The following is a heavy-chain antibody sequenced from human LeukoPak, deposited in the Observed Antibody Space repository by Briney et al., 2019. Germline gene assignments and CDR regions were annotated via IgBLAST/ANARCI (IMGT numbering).Heavy chain of an antibody. J-gene: IGHJ4*02. D-gene: IGHD5-18*01. CDR3: AGYSYVKYYSDS. Sequence: PSETLSLTCTVSGGSISNYYWSWIRQPPGKGLEWIGYIYYIGSTNYNPSLKSRVTISVDTSKNQFSLNLSSVTAADTAVYYCAGYSYVKYYSDSWGQGTLVTVSS. V-gene: IGHV4-59*08. CDR1: GGSISNYY. CDR2: IYYIGST.